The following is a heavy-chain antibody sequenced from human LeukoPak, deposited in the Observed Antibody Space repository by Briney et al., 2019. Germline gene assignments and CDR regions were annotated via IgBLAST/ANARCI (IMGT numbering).Heavy chain of an antibody. Sequence: GGSLRLSCAASGFTFSNYWMSWVRQAPGKGLECVANIRQGGSEKYYVDSVKGRFTISRDNSKNTLYLQMNSLRAEDTAVYYCARDRGDYFDYWGQGTLVTVSS. CDR3: ARDRGDYFDY. CDR2: IRQGGSEK. CDR1: GFTFSNYW. D-gene: IGHD3-10*01. J-gene: IGHJ4*02. V-gene: IGHV3-7*01.